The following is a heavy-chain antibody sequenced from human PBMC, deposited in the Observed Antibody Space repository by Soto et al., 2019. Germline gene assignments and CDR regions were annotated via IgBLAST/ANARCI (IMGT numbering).Heavy chain of an antibody. CDR3: ARGAVRYCSGGSCPGGY. D-gene: IGHD2-15*01. V-gene: IGHV1-69*02. CDR1: GGTFSSYT. J-gene: IGHJ4*02. CDR2: IIPILGIA. Sequence: SVKVSCKASGGTFSSYTISWVRQAPGQGLEWMGRIIPILGIATYAQKFQGRVTMTRDTSTTTVYMELSSLRSEDTAVYYCARGAVRYCSGGSCPGGYWGQGTLVTVSS.